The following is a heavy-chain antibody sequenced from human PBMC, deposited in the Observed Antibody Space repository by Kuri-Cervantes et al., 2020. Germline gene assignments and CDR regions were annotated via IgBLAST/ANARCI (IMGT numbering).Heavy chain of an antibody. D-gene: IGHD5-12*01. Sequence: SETLSLTCAVSGYSISSGYYWGWIRQPPGKGLEWIGSIYHSGSTNYNPSLKSRVTISVDTSKNQFSLKLSSVTAADTAVYYCAREDIMSSAPTNWGQGTLVTVSS. V-gene: IGHV4-38-2*02. CDR3: AREDIMSSAPTN. J-gene: IGHJ4*02. CDR1: GYSISSGYY. CDR2: IYHSGST.